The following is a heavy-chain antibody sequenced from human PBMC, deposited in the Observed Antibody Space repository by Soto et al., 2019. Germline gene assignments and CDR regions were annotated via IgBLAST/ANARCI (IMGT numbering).Heavy chain of an antibody. J-gene: IGHJ4*02. CDR3: ARDDKDESGADRGGFGC. Sequence: QVHLVESGGGVVQPGTSLRLSCAASGFSFSIFGMHWVRQAPGKGLEWVAGIWYDGSNKYYADSVKGRFSISRDNSKNTLYLQMNSLRAEDTAVYYCARDDKDESGADRGGFGCWGQGTLVTVSS. D-gene: IGHD2-8*02. CDR2: IWYDGSNK. CDR1: GFSFSIFG. V-gene: IGHV3-33*01.